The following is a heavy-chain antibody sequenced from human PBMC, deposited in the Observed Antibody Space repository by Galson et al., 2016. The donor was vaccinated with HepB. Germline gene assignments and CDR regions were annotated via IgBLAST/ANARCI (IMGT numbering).Heavy chain of an antibody. J-gene: IGHJ4*02. CDR2: ISDSVRAI. D-gene: IGHD4-23*01. Sequence: SLRLSCASSAFPLTSSPMNYVRQAPVPRLDFVSYISDSVRAILYADSVKGRVTIFSDTAKNSLYLQMTSLRAADTPVYYCVGYGGNSVWGQGTLVTVSS. CDR1: AFPLTSSP. V-gene: IGHV3-48*01. CDR3: VGYGGNSV.